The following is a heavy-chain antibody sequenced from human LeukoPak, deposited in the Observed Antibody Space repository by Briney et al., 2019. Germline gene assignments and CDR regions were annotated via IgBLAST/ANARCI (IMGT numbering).Heavy chain of an antibody. CDR1: GGSISSGSYY. V-gene: IGHV4-61*02. CDR3: ASLWNDGGFDY. D-gene: IGHD1-1*01. Sequence: SQTLSLTCTVSGGSISSGSYYWSWTRQPAGKGLEWIGRIYTSGSTNYNPSLKSRVTISVDTSKNQFSLKLSSVTAADTAVYYCASLWNDGGFDYWGQGTLVTVSS. J-gene: IGHJ4*02. CDR2: IYTSGST.